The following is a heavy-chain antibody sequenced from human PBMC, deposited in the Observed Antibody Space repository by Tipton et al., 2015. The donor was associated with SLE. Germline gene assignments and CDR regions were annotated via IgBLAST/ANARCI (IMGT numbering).Heavy chain of an antibody. V-gene: IGHV4-34*01. CDR2: VNHDRDT. D-gene: IGHD3-3*01. Sequence: LRLSCAVYGGSFSGYSWNWIRQPPGKGLEWIGGVNHDRDTIYNPSLKSRVTFSVDTSTNQFSLKLSSVTAADTAVYYCATLLRFLEWLPRGYFDYWGQGTLVTVSS. CDR3: ATLLRFLEWLPRGYFDY. J-gene: IGHJ4*02. CDR1: GGSFSGYS.